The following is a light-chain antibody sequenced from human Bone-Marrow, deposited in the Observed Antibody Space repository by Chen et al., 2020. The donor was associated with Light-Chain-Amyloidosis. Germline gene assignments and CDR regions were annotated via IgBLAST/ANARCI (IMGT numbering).Light chain of an antibody. Sequence: QSALTQPASASGSPRPSITISCTGTSSDAGGYNRVSWYQQHPAKAPKLLIYEVTKRPSRVPDRFSGSKSDHTASLTISGLQTEDEADYYCSSYTITSTLVCGSGTRVTVL. CDR2: EVT. CDR1: SSDAGGYNR. CDR3: SSYTITSTLV. V-gene: IGLV2-14*01. J-gene: IGLJ1*01.